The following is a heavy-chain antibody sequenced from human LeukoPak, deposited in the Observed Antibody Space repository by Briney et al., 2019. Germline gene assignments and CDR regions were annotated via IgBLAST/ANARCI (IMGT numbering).Heavy chain of an antibody. V-gene: IGHV3-30*18. CDR3: AKDLVMTTVYYYYGMDV. CDR1: GFSISTYG. CDR2: ISYDGSNK. Sequence: GGSLRLSCGASGFSISTYGMHWVRQAPGKGLEWVAVISYDGSNKYYADSVKGRFTISRDNSKNTLYLQMNSLRAEDTAVYYCAKDLVMTTVYYYYGMDVWSQGTTVTVSS. J-gene: IGHJ6*02. D-gene: IGHD4-17*01.